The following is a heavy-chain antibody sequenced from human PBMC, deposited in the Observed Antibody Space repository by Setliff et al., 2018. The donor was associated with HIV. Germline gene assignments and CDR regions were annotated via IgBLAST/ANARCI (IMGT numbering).Heavy chain of an antibody. CDR3: ARGTMVRGVIIVVWNWFDP. D-gene: IGHD3-10*01. Sequence: SETLSLTCTVSGVSIGTTSHYWGFIRRPPGRGLEWIASVYYSGSDFYTPSLRRRLSISIDTSKNQFSLKLSSVTAADTAVYYCARGTMVRGVIIVVWNWFDPWGQGTLVTVSS. CDR2: VYYSGSD. V-gene: IGHV4-39*01. CDR1: GVSIGTTSHY. J-gene: IGHJ5*02.